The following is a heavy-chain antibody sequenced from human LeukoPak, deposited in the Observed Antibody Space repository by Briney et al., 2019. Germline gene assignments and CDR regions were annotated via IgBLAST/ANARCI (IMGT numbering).Heavy chain of an antibody. D-gene: IGHD5-18*01. V-gene: IGHV3-23*01. CDR1: GFTFSIYA. CDR2: ITSRGEST. J-gene: IGHJ4*02. Sequence: QPGGSLRLSCAASGFTFSIYAMSWVHQAPGKGLQWVSSITSRGESTWYVDSVKGRFTITRDNSENTLYLQMHSLRAEDTAVYYCARGEIQSPDCWGQGTLVTVSS. CDR3: ARGEIQSPDC.